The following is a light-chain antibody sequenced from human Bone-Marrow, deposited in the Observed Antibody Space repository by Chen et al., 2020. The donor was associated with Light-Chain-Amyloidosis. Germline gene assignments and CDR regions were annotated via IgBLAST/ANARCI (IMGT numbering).Light chain of an antibody. J-gene: IGLJ2*01. V-gene: IGLV3-25*03. CDR3: QSADSSGTYEVI. CDR2: RDT. CDR1: DLPTKY. Sequence: SYELTQPPSVSVSPGQTAGITCSGDDLPTKYAYWYQQKPGQAPVLVIHRDTERPSGISERFSGSSSGTTATLTISGVQAEDEADYHCQSADSSGTYEVIFGGGTKLTV.